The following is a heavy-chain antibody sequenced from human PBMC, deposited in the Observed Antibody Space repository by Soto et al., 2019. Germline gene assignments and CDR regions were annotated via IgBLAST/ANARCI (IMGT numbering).Heavy chain of an antibody. Sequence: ASVKVSCKASGGTFSSYAISWVRQAPGQGLEWMGGIIPIFGTANYAQKFQGRVTITADESTSTAYMELSSLRSEDTAVYYCARGGVRIVGATTGRPEPYYYYYYGMDVWGQGTTVTVSS. V-gene: IGHV1-69*13. D-gene: IGHD1-26*01. CDR3: ARGGVRIVGATTGRPEPYYYYYYGMDV. CDR2: IIPIFGTA. CDR1: GGTFSSYA. J-gene: IGHJ6*02.